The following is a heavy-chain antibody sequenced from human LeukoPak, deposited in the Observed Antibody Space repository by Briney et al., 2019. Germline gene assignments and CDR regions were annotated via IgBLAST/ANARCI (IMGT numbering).Heavy chain of an antibody. V-gene: IGHV3-23*01. CDR2: ISPSGDIT. D-gene: IGHD6-19*01. Sequence: WGSLRLSCAGSGFSFSSHGMNWVRQAPGKGLEWVSGISPSGDITYYTDSVRGRFTISRDNFKNTLSLQMNSLRAEDTAVYYCAKDRYSSGWYDYFDYWGQGTLVTVSS. CDR1: GFSFSSHG. CDR3: AKDRYSSGWYDYFDY. J-gene: IGHJ4*02.